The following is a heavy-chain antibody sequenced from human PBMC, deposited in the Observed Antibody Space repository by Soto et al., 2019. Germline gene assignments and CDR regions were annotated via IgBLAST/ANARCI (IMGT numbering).Heavy chain of an antibody. V-gene: IGHV3-23*01. CDR3: AKDPHS. J-gene: IGHJ4*02. Sequence: EVHLLESGGGLVQPGGSLRLSCTASGFTFSSYAMSWVRQAPGKGLEWVSGVSGSGYNTYYADSVEGRFTISRDNSKNTLYLQMNSLRAEDTAVYYCAKDPHSWGQGTLVTVSS. CDR2: VSGSGYNT. CDR1: GFTFSSYA.